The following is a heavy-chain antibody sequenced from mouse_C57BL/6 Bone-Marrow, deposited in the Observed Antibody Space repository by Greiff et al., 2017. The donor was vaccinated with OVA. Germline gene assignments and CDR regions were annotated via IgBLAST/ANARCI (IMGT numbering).Heavy chain of an antibody. CDR3: ARPLYYGYDYAMDY. Sequence: VQLQQSGPVLVKPGASVKMSCKASGYTFTDYYMNWVKQSHGKSLEWIGVINPYNGGTSYNQKFKGKATLTVDKSSSTAYMELNSLTSEDSAVYYCARPLYYGYDYAMDYWGQGTSVTVSS. V-gene: IGHV1-19*01. CDR1: GYTFTDYY. J-gene: IGHJ4*01. D-gene: IGHD2-2*01. CDR2: INPYNGGT.